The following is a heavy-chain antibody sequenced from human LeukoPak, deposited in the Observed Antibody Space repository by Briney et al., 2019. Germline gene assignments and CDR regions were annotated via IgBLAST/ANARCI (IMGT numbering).Heavy chain of an antibody. CDR3: ARHYHLNCGSGSSAALYFDH. CDR1: GYSFTNYW. J-gene: IGHJ4*02. D-gene: IGHD3-10*01. CDR2: IYPGDSDT. Sequence: GLSLHISSQTSGYSFTNYWIGWVRPMPGKGLEWMGIIYPGDSDTRYSPSFQGQVTISADKSISTAYLQWSSLKASDTAMFYCARHYHLNCGSGSSAALYFDHWGQGTLVTVSS. V-gene: IGHV5-51*01.